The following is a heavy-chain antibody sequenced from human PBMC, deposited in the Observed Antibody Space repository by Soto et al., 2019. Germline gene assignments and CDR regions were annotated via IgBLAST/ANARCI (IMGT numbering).Heavy chain of an antibody. Sequence: SETLSLTCTVSGGSISRSSHSWGWIRQPPGKGLEWIGTIYYSGSTYYNPSLKSRVTISVDTSKNQFSLKLSSVTAADTAVYYCATRQGGSYNWFDPWGQGTLVTVSS. CDR1: GGSISRSSHS. V-gene: IGHV4-39*01. CDR3: ATRQGGSYNWFDP. J-gene: IGHJ5*02. D-gene: IGHD2-15*01. CDR2: IYYSGST.